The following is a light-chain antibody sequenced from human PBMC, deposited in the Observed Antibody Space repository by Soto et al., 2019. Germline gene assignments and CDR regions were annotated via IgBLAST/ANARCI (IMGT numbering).Light chain of an antibody. J-gene: IGKJ1*01. CDR1: QSISSW. Sequence: DIQVTQSPSTLSSSVGDRVTITCRASQSISSWLAWYQQKPGKAPKPLIYKASSLESGVPSRFSGSGSGTEFTLTISSLQPEDFATYYCQQYHTYRTFGQGTKVDIK. V-gene: IGKV1-5*03. CDR2: KAS. CDR3: QQYHTYRT.